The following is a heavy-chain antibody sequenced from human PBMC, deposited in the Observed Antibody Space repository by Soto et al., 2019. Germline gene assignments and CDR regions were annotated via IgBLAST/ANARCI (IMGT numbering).Heavy chain of an antibody. V-gene: IGHV1-69*06. CDR1: GGTFSSYA. CDR2: IIPIFGTA. Sequence: QVQLVQSGAEVKKPGSSVKVSCKASGGTFSSYAISWVRQAPGQGLEWMGGIIPIFGTANYAQKFQGRVTITADKSTSKAYMELSSLRSEDTAVYYCARGRYSSSWYYYYYDGMDVWGQGTTVTVSS. D-gene: IGHD6-13*01. CDR3: ARGRYSSSWYYYYYDGMDV. J-gene: IGHJ6*02.